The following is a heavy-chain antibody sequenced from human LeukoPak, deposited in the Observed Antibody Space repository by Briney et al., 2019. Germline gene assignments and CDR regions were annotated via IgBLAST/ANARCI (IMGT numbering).Heavy chain of an antibody. Sequence: SGTLSLTCTVSGGSVSAYYWSWIRQPAGKGLEWIGRIYTSGSTNYNPSLKSRVTMSVDTSKNQFSLKLSSVTAADTAVYYCARDRGGSSPYYFDYWGQGTLVTVSS. CDR1: GGSVSAYY. D-gene: IGHD6-13*01. J-gene: IGHJ4*02. CDR2: IYTSGST. CDR3: ARDRGGSSPYYFDY. V-gene: IGHV4-4*07.